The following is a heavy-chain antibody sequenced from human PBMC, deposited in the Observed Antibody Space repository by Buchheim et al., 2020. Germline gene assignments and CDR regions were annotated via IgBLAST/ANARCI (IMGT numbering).Heavy chain of an antibody. V-gene: IGHV3-7*01. CDR1: GFTFSSYW. CDR2: IKQDGSEK. CDR3: ARDRPRGIAAAGPSY. Sequence: EVQLVESGGGLVQPGGSLRLSCAASGFTFSSYWMSWVRQAPGKGLEWVANIKQDGSEKYYVDSVKGRFPISRDNAKNSLYLQMNSLRAEDTAVYYCARDRPRGIAAAGPSYWGQGTL. J-gene: IGHJ4*02. D-gene: IGHD6-13*01.